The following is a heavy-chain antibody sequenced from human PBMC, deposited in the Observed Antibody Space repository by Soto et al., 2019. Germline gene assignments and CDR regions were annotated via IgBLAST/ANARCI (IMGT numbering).Heavy chain of an antibody. D-gene: IGHD3-10*01. CDR3: ARDWYYYGSGSYYPFDY. CDR1: GFIFTSYA. Sequence: GSLRLSCAASGFIFTSYAMNWVRQAPGKGLEWVSYISSNSGTIYYTDSVKGRFTISRDNTKNSLYLQMNSLRGEDTAVYYCARDWYYYGSGSYYPFDYWGQGTLVTVSS. J-gene: IGHJ4*02. CDR2: ISSNSGTI. V-gene: IGHV3-48*01.